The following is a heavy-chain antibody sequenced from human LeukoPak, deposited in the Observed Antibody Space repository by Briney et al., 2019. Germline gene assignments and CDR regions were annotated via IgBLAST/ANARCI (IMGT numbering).Heavy chain of an antibody. J-gene: IGHJ4*02. V-gene: IGHV3-23*01. D-gene: IGHD5-18*01. CDR3: AKDPYAGYSYGSPLFDY. Sequence: GGSLRLSCAVSGFTFSSYAMSWVRQAPGKGLEWVSAISGSGGSTYYADSVKGRFTISRDNSKNTLYLQMNSLRAEDTAVYYCAKDPYAGYSYGSPLFDYWGQGTLVTVSS. CDR2: ISGSGGST. CDR1: GFTFSSYA.